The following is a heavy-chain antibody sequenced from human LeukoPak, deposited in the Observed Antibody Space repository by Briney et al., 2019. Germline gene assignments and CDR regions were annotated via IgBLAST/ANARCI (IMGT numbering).Heavy chain of an antibody. J-gene: IGHJ4*02. CDR1: GGSISSGGHS. D-gene: IGHD3-22*01. V-gene: IGHV4-30-2*01. CDR3: ATYYDRSGYKLDY. Sequence: PSQTLSLTCTVSGGSISSGGHSWSWIRQPPGKGLEWIGYIYHSGSGSTYYNPSLKSRVTISLDKSKNQFSLELNSVTAADTAIYYCATYYDRSGYKLDYWGQGTLVTVSS. CDR2: IYHSGSGST.